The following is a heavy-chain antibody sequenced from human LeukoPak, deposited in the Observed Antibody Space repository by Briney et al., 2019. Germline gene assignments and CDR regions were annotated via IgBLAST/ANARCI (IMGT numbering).Heavy chain of an antibody. V-gene: IGHV4-4*07. CDR3: AKSWNYYDSSGDDALDI. Sequence: SETLSLTCTVSGGSITSYYWSWIRQPAGKGLEWIGRIHTSGSTNYNPSLKSRVTMSVDTSKNQFSLKLSSVTAADTAVYYCAKSWNYYDSSGDDALDIWGQGTMVTVSS. J-gene: IGHJ3*02. D-gene: IGHD3-22*01. CDR2: IHTSGST. CDR1: GGSITSYY.